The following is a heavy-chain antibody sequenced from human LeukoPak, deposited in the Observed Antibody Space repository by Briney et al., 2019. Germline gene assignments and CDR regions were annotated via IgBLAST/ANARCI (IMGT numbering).Heavy chain of an antibody. Sequence: ASVKVSCKASGYTFTGYYMHWVREAPGQGLEWMGWINPNSGGTNYAQKFQGRVTMTRDTSISTAYMELSRLRSDDTAVYYCARDLIGDYGHYGRDYWGQGTLVTASS. CDR3: ARDLIGDYGHYGRDY. D-gene: IGHD4-17*01. J-gene: IGHJ4*02. V-gene: IGHV1-2*02. CDR1: GYTFTGYY. CDR2: INPNSGGT.